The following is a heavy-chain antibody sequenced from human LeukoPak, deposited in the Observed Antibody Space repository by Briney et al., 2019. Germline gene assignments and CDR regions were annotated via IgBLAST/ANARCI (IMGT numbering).Heavy chain of an antibody. J-gene: IGHJ4*02. CDR1: GFTFSSYE. CDR3: ARVACKTSCSNGVYLDY. V-gene: IGHV3-30*01. D-gene: IGHD2-2*01. CDR2: LSYDGSDN. Sequence: PGRSLRLSCAASGFTFSSYEMHWVRQAPGKGLEWVALLSYDGSDNYYADSVKGRFTISRDNSKNTLYLQMTSLRAKDTAVYYCARVACKTSCSNGVYLDYWGQGTLVTVSS.